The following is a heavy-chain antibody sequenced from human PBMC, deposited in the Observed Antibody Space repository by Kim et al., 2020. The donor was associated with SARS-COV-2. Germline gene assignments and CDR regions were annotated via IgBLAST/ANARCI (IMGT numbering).Heavy chain of an antibody. Sequence: SETLSLTCTVSGYSISSGYYWGWIRQPPGKGLEWIGSIYHSGSTYYNPSLKSRVTISVDTSKNQFSLKLSSVTAADTAVYYCASGRDGYNDDYWGQGTLV. CDR1: GYSISSGYY. D-gene: IGHD5-12*01. CDR3: ASGRDGYNDDY. V-gene: IGHV4-38-2*02. J-gene: IGHJ4*02. CDR2: IYHSGST.